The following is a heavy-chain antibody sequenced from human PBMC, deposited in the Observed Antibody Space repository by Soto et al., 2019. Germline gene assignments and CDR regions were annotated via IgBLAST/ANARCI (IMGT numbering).Heavy chain of an antibody. J-gene: IGHJ4*02. Sequence: GASVKVSCKASGGTFSTFGISWVRQAPGQGLEWMGGIIPFFGTARYSQKFEDRITITADESTNTGYMDLRSLTSENTAIYYCAKAAPVDAGDKYYYGFWGQGALGTISS. D-gene: IGHD4-17*01. CDR3: AKAAPVDAGDKYYYGF. CDR1: GGTFSTFG. V-gene: IGHV1-69*13. CDR2: IIPFFGTA.